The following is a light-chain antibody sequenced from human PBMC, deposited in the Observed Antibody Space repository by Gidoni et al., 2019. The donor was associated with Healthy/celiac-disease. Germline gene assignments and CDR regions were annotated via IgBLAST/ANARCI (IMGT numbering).Light chain of an antibody. J-gene: IGKJ4*01. CDR1: QGIRSW. CDR3: QHANSFPLT. Sequence: DIQMTQSPSYVSASVGDRVTITCRARQGIRSWLACYQPKPGKAPKFMISAGADLKSGVPSSVSGSGSGKNFTLTISSRQPEYFATYYCQHANSFPLTFGGGTKVEIK. CDR2: AGA. V-gene: IGKV1-12*01.